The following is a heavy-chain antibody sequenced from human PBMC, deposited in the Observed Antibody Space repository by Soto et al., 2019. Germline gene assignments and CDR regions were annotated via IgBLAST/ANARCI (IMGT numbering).Heavy chain of an antibody. D-gene: IGHD3-9*01. CDR3: ARGGYDIMTGWVGYYYYYYMDV. Sequence: GASVKVSCKASGYTFTSYAMNWVRQSPGQGLEWXGWINTNTGNPTYAQGFTGRFVFSLYTSVSTAYLQICSLKAEDTAVYYCARGGYDIMTGWVGYYYYYYMDVWGKGTTVTVSS. V-gene: IGHV7-4-1*01. J-gene: IGHJ6*03. CDR1: GYTFTSYA. CDR2: INTNTGNP.